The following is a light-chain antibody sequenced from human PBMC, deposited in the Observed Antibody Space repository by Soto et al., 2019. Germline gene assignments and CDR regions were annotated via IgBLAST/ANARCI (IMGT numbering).Light chain of an antibody. Sequence: AIRMTQSPSSLSASTGDRVTITCRASQGISSYLVWYQQKPGKAPKLLIYAASTLQSGVPSRFIGSGSGTDFTLTISCLQSEDFATYYCQQYYSYPLTFGGGTKVEIK. J-gene: IGKJ4*01. CDR1: QGISSY. CDR3: QQYYSYPLT. V-gene: IGKV1-8*01. CDR2: AAS.